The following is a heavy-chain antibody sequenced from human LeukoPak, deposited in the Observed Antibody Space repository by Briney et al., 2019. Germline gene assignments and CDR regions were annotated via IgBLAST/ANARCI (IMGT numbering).Heavy chain of an antibody. CDR2: IWYDGSNR. D-gene: IGHD2-2*01. J-gene: IGHJ4*02. Sequence: PGGSLRLSCAASGFTFSSYGMHWARQAPGKGLEWVAPIWYDGSNRYYADSVKGRFTISKDTSKNTLYLQMDSLRAEDTAVYYCARDFCSTTSCYDYWGQGTLVTVSS. V-gene: IGHV3-33*01. CDR3: ARDFCSTTSCYDY. CDR1: GFTFSSYG.